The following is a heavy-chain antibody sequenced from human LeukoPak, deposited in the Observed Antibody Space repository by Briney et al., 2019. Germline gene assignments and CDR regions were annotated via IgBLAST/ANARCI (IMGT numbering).Heavy chain of an antibody. CDR3: AKDRSRNWNEPTVFDY. CDR2: IGGSARST. CDR1: IYTFSSYA. V-gene: IGHV3-23*01. Sequence: GGSLRLSCGASIYTFSSYAMRWVRQAPGKGLECGSDIGGSARSTYYTDSVKGPFTISRANSKNTLYLQMNSLRAQDTAAYYCAKDRSRNWNEPTVFDYWGQGTLVTVSS. J-gene: IGHJ4*02. D-gene: IGHD1-20*01.